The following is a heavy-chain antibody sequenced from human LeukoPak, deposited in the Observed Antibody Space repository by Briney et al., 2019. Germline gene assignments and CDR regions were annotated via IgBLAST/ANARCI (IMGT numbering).Heavy chain of an antibody. Sequence: GESLRISCKGSGYSFTSYWISWVRQMPGKALEWMGRIDPSDSYTNYSPSFQGHVTISADKSISTAYLQWSSLKASDAAMYYCARRAQLEPGFDYWGQGTLVTVSS. V-gene: IGHV5-10-1*01. CDR1: GYSFTSYW. D-gene: IGHD6-13*01. CDR2: IDPSDSYT. J-gene: IGHJ4*02. CDR3: ARRAQLEPGFDY.